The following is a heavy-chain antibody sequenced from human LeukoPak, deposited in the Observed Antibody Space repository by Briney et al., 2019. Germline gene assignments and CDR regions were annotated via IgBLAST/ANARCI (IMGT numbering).Heavy chain of an antibody. CDR1: GYTFTKYG. J-gene: IGHJ6*03. Sequence: ASVKVSCTASGYTFTKYGIRWVRQAPGQGLEWVGWIRAHNGNTKYTQTFQGRVTMTTDTSTSTAYMELRSLRSDDSGVYYCALYYDFWSGYQLVGDYMDVWGKGTTVTVS. V-gene: IGHV1-18*01. D-gene: IGHD3-3*01. CDR2: IRAHNGNT. CDR3: ALYYDFWSGYQLVGDYMDV.